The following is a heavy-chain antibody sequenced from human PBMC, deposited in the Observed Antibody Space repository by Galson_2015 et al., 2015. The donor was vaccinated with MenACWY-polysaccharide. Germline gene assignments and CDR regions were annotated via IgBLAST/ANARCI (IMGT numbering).Heavy chain of an antibody. CDR3: AKEAASMSWLQLWRDFEF. CDR1: GFSFSNYG. D-gene: IGHD5-18*01. V-gene: IGHV3-74*01. J-gene: IGHJ4*02. CDR2: ISPDGGST. Sequence: SLRLSCAASGFSFSNYGMHWVRQAPGKGLVWVSRISPDGGSTNYADSVKGRFTISRDNSKNTLYLQMNSLRAEDTAVYYCAKEAASMSWLQLWRDFEFWGQGTLVTVSS.